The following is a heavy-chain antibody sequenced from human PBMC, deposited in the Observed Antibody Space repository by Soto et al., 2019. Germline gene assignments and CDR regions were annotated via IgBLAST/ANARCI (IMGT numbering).Heavy chain of an antibody. CDR1: GGSFSGYY. J-gene: IGHJ6*03. V-gene: IGHV4-34*01. D-gene: IGHD3-10*01. Sequence: QVQLQQWGAGLLKPSETLSLTCAVYGGSFSGYYWSWIRQPPGKGLEWIGEINHSGSTNYNPSLKSRVTISVYTSKNQFSLRLSSVTAADTAVYYCARGYGSGSYYSYYYYYMDVWGKGTTVTVSS. CDR3: ARGYGSGSYYSYYYYYMDV. CDR2: INHSGST.